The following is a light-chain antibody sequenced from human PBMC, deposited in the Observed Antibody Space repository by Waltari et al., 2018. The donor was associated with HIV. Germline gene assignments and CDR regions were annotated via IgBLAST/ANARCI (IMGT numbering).Light chain of an antibody. CDR1: QSVSSSY. J-gene: IGKJ1*01. Sequence: EIGLTQSPGTLSLAPGERATLSCRASQSVSSSYLAWYQQKPGQAPRLLIYGASSRATGIPDRFSGSGSGTDFTLTISRLEPEDFAVYYCQQHGSSLSWTFGQGTKVEIK. V-gene: IGKV3-20*01. CDR2: GAS. CDR3: QQHGSSLSWT.